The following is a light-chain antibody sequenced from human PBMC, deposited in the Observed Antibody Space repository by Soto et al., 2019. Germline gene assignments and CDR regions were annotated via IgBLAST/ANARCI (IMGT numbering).Light chain of an antibody. CDR3: QQFNSYPPLT. Sequence: AIQLTQSPSSLSASVGDRVTITCRASQGISSALAWYQQKPGKAPKLLIYDASSLESGVPSRFSGSGSGTDFTLTISSLQPEDFVTYYCQQFNSYPPLTFSGGTKVEIK. J-gene: IGKJ4*01. CDR1: QGISSA. V-gene: IGKV1-13*02. CDR2: DAS.